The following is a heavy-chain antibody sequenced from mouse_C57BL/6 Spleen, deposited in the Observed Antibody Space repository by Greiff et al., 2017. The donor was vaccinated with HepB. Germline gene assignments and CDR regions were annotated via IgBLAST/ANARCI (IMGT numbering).Heavy chain of an antibody. CDR1: GFTFSDYY. CDR2: INYDGSST. Sequence: EVKLMESEGGLVQPGRSMKLSCTASGFTFSDYYMAWVRQVPEKGLEWVANINYDGSSTYYLDSLKSRFIISRDNAKNILYLQMSSLKSEDTATYYCARDPLYSNYWYFDVWGTGTTVTVSS. J-gene: IGHJ1*03. CDR3: ARDPLYSNYWYFDV. V-gene: IGHV5-16*01. D-gene: IGHD2-5*01.